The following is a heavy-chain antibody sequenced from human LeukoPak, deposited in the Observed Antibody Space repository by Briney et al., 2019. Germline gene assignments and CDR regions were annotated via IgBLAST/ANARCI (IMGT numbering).Heavy chain of an antibody. J-gene: IGHJ4*02. CDR2: INPNSGGT. Sequence: GASVKVSCKASGYTFTGYYMHWVRQAPGQGLEWMGWINPNSGGTNYAQKFQGWVTMTRDTSISTAYKELSRLRSDDTAVYYCARGIAAAGWAFDYWGQGTLVTVSS. CDR1: GYTFTGYY. D-gene: IGHD6-13*01. V-gene: IGHV1-2*04. CDR3: ARGIAAAGWAFDY.